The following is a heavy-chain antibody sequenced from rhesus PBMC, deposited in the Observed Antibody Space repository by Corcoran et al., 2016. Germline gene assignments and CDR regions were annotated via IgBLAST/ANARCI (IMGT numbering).Heavy chain of an antibody. Sequence: QVTLKESGPALVQPTQTLTLTCTFSWFSITTSCSGAGWIRQPTGTALEWLALIYWDDDKYYSTSLKSRLTISKDTSKNQVVLTMTNMDPVDTATYYCARRRNSGSYYFDYWGQGVLVTVSS. D-gene: IGHD3-16*01. J-gene: IGHJ4*01. CDR3: ARRRNSGSYYFDY. CDR2: IYWDDDK. CDR1: WFSITTSCSG. V-gene: IGHV2-174*01.